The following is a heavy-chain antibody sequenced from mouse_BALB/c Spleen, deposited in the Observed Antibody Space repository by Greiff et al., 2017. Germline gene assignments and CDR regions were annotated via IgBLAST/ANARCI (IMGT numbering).Heavy chain of an antibody. D-gene: IGHD1-2*01. CDR3: ASYGIHYSGFDY. J-gene: IGHJ2*01. CDR1: GYTFTEYI. Sequence: QVQLQQSGAELVKPGASVKLSCKASGYTFTEYIIYWVQQRSGQGLEWIGWFYPGSGSIKYNEKFKDKDTLTADKSSSTVYMELSRLTSEESAVYFCASYGIHYSGFDYWGQGTTLTVSS. V-gene: IGHV1-62-2*01. CDR2: FYPGSGSI.